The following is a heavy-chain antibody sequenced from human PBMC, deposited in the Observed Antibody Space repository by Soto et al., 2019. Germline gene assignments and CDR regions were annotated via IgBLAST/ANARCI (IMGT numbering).Heavy chain of an antibody. CDR1: GFTFSSYG. CDR3: AREALQSSGWYGPWDY. J-gene: IGHJ4*02. Sequence: GGSLRLSCAASGFTFSSYGMHWVRQAPGKGLEWVAVIWYDGSNKYYADSVKGRFTISRDNSKNTLYLQMNSLRAEDTAVYYCAREALQSSGWYGPWDYWGQGTLVTVSS. CDR2: IWYDGSNK. D-gene: IGHD6-19*01. V-gene: IGHV3-33*01.